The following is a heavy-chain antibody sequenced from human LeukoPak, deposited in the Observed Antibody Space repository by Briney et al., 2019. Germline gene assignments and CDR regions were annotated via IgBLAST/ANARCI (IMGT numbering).Heavy chain of an antibody. Sequence: GGSLRLSCAASGFTFSSYRMSWVRQAPGKGLEWVANIKQDGSEKYYVDSVKGRFTISRDNAKNSLYLQMNSLRAEDTAVYYCARDFRYYDSSGPSYYYYGMDVWGQGTTVTVSS. CDR2: IKQDGSEK. V-gene: IGHV3-7*01. J-gene: IGHJ6*02. D-gene: IGHD3-22*01. CDR3: ARDFRYYDSSGPSYYYYGMDV. CDR1: GFTFSSYR.